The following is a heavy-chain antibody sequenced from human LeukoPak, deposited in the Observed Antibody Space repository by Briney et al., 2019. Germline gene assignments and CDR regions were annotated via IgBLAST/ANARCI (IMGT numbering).Heavy chain of an antibody. CDR2: ISWNSGNI. J-gene: IGHJ4*02. Sequence: PGGSLRLSCAASGFTFDDYAMHWVRQPPGKGLEWVSGISWNSGNIGYADSVKGRFTISRDNAKRPLYLQMDSLRVEDTALYYCVKDISGFYFGADYWGQGTLVTVSS. D-gene: IGHD3-22*01. CDR3: VKDISGFYFGADY. V-gene: IGHV3-9*01. CDR1: GFTFDDYA.